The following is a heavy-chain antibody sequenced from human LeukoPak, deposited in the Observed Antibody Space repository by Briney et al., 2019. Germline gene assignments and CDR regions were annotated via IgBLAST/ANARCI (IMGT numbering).Heavy chain of an antibody. CDR3: ARRSPAPYNWFDP. D-gene: IGHD2-2*01. V-gene: IGHV5-51*01. CDR1: GYSFTSYW. Sequence: GESLKISCKGSGYSFTSYWIGWVRQMPGKGLEWMGIIYPGDSDTRYSPSFQGQVTISADKSITTAYLQWNSLKASDTAMYYCARRSPAPYNWFDPWGQGTLVTVSS. CDR2: IYPGDSDT. J-gene: IGHJ5*02.